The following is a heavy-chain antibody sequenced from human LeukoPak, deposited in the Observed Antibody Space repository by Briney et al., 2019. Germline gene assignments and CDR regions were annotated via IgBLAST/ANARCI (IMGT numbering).Heavy chain of an antibody. V-gene: IGHV3-43*02. Sequence: PGGSLRLSCAASGFNFDAYAMHWVRQAPGKGLQWVSLISADGGSTYYADSVKGRFTISRDNSKNSLYLQMNSLTTEDTAFYYCAKDKAGTIVWYGRWAIGLFDYWDQGTLLTVSS. CDR3: AKDKAGTIVWYGRWAIGLFDY. CDR1: GFNFDAYA. J-gene: IGHJ4*02. D-gene: IGHD6-13*01. CDR2: ISADGGST.